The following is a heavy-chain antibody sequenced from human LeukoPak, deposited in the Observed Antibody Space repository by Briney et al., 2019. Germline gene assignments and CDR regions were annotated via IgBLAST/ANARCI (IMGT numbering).Heavy chain of an antibody. CDR1: GFTFSSYE. J-gene: IGHJ6*04. CDR2: ISSSGSTI. CDR3: AELGITMIGGV. Sequence: GGSLRLSCAASGFTFSSYEMNWVRQAPGKGLEWVSYISSSGSTIYYADSVKGRFTISRDDAKNSLYLQMNSLRAEDTAVYYCAELGITMIGGVWGKGTTVTIPS. D-gene: IGHD3-10*02. V-gene: IGHV3-48*03.